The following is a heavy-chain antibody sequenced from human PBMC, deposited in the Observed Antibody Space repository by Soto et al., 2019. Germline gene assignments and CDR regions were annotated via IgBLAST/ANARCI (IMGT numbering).Heavy chain of an antibody. Sequence: PGGSLRLSCVGSGFDVTTNCMRWVRQAPGKGLECVSIVCTGGATHYADSVKGRFTISRDRSKNTVHLQMNNVRAEDTAVYYCARAGVAAFDQWGQGTLVTGSS. CDR3: ARAGVAAFDQ. J-gene: IGHJ4*02. D-gene: IGHD6-13*01. CDR2: VCTGGAT. CDR1: GFDVTTNC. V-gene: IGHV3-53*01.